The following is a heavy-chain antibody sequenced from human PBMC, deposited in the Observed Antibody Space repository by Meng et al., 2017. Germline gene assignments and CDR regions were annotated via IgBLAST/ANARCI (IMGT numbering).Heavy chain of an antibody. CDR1: GGSFSGYY. CDR3: ARGSHGTYYYDSSGYYYIH. CDR2: INHGGST. V-gene: IGHV4-34*01. J-gene: IGHJ4*02. Sequence: SETLSLTCAVYGGSFSGYYWSWIRQPPGKGLEWIGEINHGGSTNYNPSLKSRVTISVDTSKNQFSLKLSSVTAADTAVYYCARGSHGTYYYDSSGYYYIHWGQGTLVTVSS. D-gene: IGHD3-22*01.